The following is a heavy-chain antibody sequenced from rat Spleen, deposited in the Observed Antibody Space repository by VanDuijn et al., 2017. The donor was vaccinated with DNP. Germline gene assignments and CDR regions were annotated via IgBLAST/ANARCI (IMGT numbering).Heavy chain of an antibody. CDR2: IGSDGYAP. Sequence: EVQLVESGGGLVQPGRSLKPSCAASGFTFSAYYMAWVRQAPAKGLEWVAYIGSDGYAPYYGDSVKGRFTISRDNAKSTLYLQMNSLRSEDMATYYCIRWNSGHFDYWGQGVMVTVSS. CDR3: IRWNSGHFDY. D-gene: IGHD4-3*01. J-gene: IGHJ2*01. V-gene: IGHV5-22*01. CDR1: GFTFSAYY.